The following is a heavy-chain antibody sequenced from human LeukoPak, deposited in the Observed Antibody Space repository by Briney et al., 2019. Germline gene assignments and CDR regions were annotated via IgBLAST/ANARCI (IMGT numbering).Heavy chain of an antibody. J-gene: IGHJ4*02. CDR1: GFTFSSYA. CDR3: AREVYSGYHFDY. Sequence: GSLRLSCAASGFTFSSYAMHWVRQAPGKGLEWVAVISYDGSNKYYADSVKGRFTISRDNSKNTLYLQMNSLRAEDTAVYYCAREVYSGYHFDYWGQGTLVTVSS. CDR2: ISYDGSNK. V-gene: IGHV3-30*04. D-gene: IGHD5-12*01.